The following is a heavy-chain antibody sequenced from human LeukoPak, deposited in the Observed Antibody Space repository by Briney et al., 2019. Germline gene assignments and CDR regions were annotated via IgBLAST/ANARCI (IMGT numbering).Heavy chain of an antibody. D-gene: IGHD2-2*01. CDR1: GGSISGYY. V-gene: IGHV4-34*01. Sequence: SETLSLTCAVYGGSISGYYRSWIRQTPGKGLEWIGEINHSGSTNYSPSLKSRVTISVDTSKNQFSPKLSSVTAADTAVYYCARGKRYCSSTSCYDRFFFDYWGQGTLVTVSS. CDR2: INHSGST. CDR3: ARGKRYCSSTSCYDRFFFDY. J-gene: IGHJ4*02.